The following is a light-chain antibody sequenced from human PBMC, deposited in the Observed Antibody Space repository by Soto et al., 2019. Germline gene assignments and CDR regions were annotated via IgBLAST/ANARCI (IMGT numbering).Light chain of an antibody. Sequence: DIQMNQSPPSVSASVGARVTITCRASQGISGLIAWYQQKRGKAPKFLIHGASSLQSGVPSRFSGSGSGTDITLTITSLQPEDFATYFCQQADSFPLTFGGGTKVEIK. CDR1: QGISGL. V-gene: IGKV1-12*01. CDR3: QQADSFPLT. J-gene: IGKJ4*01. CDR2: GAS.